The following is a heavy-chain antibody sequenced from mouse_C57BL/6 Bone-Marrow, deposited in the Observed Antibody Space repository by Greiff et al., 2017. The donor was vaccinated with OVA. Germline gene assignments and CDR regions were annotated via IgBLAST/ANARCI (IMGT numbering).Heavy chain of an antibody. Sequence: VQLQQPGAELVKPGASVKLSCKTSGYTFTSYWMHWVKQRPGQGLEWIGMIHPNSGSTNYNEKFKSKATLTVDKSSSTANMQLSSLTSEDSAVYYCARGGFYYSNYVGWYFDVWGTGTTVTVSS. CDR1: GYTFTSYW. CDR2: IHPNSGST. J-gene: IGHJ1*03. CDR3: ARGGFYYSNYVGWYFDV. D-gene: IGHD2-5*01. V-gene: IGHV1-64*01.